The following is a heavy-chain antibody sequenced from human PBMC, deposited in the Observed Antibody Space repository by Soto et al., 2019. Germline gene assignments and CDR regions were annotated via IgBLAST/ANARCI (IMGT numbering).Heavy chain of an antibody. CDR2: ISSSGSTI. CDR3: ARGPDYDFWSGYSTNWFDP. Sequence: EVQLVESGGGLVQPGGSLRLSCAASGFTFSSYEMNWVRQAPVKGLEWVSYISSSGSTIYYADSVKGRFTISRDNAKNALYLQMNSLRAEDTAVYYCARGPDYDFWSGYSTNWFDPWGQGTLVTVSS. D-gene: IGHD3-3*01. CDR1: GFTFSSYE. J-gene: IGHJ5*02. V-gene: IGHV3-48*03.